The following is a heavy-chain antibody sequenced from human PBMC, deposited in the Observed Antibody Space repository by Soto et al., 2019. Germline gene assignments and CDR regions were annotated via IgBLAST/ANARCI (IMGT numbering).Heavy chain of an antibody. J-gene: IGHJ6*02. CDR3: ASPVVTAAMGGRSFYGIDV. V-gene: IGHV3-74*01. Sequence: EVQLVESGGGLVQPGGSLRLACAASGFTFSRHWMHWVRQAPGKGLVWVSRIDSYGSSTHYADSVKGRFTISRDNAKNTLYLQMSSLRAADTDVYYCASPVVTAAMGGRSFYGIDVWGQGTTVTVAS. CDR2: IDSYGSST. CDR1: GFTFSRHW. D-gene: IGHD2-2*01.